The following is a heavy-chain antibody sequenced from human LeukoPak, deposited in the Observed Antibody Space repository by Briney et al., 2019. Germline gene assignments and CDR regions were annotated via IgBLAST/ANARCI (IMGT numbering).Heavy chain of an antibody. Sequence: GGSLRLSCAASGFIFSSYTMNWVRQAPGKGLEWVSSISSTSTYIYYADSVKGRFTISRDNAKNSLYLQMNSLRAEDTAVYYCAGENSYKGGGFNWGQGPLSPSPQ. CDR2: ISSTSTYI. D-gene: IGHD2-15*01. CDR3: AGENSYKGGGFN. CDR1: GFIFSSYT. V-gene: IGHV3-21*01. J-gene: IGHJ4*02.